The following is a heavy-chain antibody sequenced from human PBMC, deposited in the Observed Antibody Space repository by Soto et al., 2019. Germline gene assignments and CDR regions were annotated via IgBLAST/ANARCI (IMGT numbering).Heavy chain of an antibody. Sequence: PGGSLRLSCAASGFTFSSYGMHWVRQAPGKGLEWVAVISYDGSNKYYADSVKGRFTISRDNSKNTLYLQMNSLRAEDTAVYYCAKDFLAGSDYYYYGMDVWGQGTTVTVSS. CDR2: ISYDGSNK. V-gene: IGHV3-30*18. CDR3: AKDFLAGSDYYYYGMDV. J-gene: IGHJ6*02. D-gene: IGHD3-10*01. CDR1: GFTFSSYG.